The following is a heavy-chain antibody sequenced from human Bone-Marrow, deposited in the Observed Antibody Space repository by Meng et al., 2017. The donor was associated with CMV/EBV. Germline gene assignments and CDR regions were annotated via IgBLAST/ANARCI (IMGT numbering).Heavy chain of an antibody. J-gene: IGHJ6*02. V-gene: IGHV4-34*01. CDR3: ARVWGYGMDV. CDR1: GGSFSGYY. Sequence: SETLSLTCAVYGGSFSGYYWSWIRQPPGKGLEWIGEIYHSGSTNYNPSLKSRVTISVDKSKNQFSLKLSSVTAADTAVYYCARVWGYGMDVWGQGTTVT. D-gene: IGHD3-16*01. CDR2: IYHSGST.